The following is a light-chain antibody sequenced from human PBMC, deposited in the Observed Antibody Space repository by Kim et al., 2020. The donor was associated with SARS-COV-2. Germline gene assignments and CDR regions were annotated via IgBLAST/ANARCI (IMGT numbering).Light chain of an antibody. J-gene: IGLJ3*02. CDR1: D. Sequence: DVHWYQQLPGTAPKFLISANTNRPSGVPDRFSASKSGTSASLAITGLQTEDEADYYCQSYDSSLSGFWVFGGGTQLTVL. CDR2: ANT. CDR3: QSYDSSLSGFWV. V-gene: IGLV1-40*01.